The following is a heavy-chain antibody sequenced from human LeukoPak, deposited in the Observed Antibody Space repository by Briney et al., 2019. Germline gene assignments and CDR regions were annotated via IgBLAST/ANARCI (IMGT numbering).Heavy chain of an antibody. CDR2: ISWNSGSI. CDR3: AKDMGSSGWYYFDY. Sequence: PGGSLRLSCAASGFTFDDYAMHWVRHAPGKGLEWVSGISWNSGSIGYADSVKGRFTISRDNAKNSLYLQMNGLRAEDTALYYCAKDMGSSGWYYFDYWGQGTLVTVSS. V-gene: IGHV3-9*01. J-gene: IGHJ4*02. D-gene: IGHD6-19*01. CDR1: GFTFDDYA.